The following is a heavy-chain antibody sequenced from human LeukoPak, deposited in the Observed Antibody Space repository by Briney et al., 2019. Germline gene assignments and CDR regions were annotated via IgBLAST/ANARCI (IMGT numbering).Heavy chain of an antibody. CDR3: AKDMSDILTGSYGMDV. V-gene: IGHV3-30*02. D-gene: IGHD3-9*01. J-gene: IGHJ6*02. CDR1: GFTFSSYG. Sequence: GSLRLSCAASGFTFSSYGMHWVRQAPGKGLEWVAFIRYDGSNKYYADSVKGRFTISRGNSKNTLYLQMNSLRAEDTAVYYCAKDMSDILTGSYGMDVWGQGTTVTVSS. CDR2: IRYDGSNK.